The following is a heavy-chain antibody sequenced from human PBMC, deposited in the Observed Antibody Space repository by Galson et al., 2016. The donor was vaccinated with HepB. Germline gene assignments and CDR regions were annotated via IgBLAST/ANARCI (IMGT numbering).Heavy chain of an antibody. CDR2: IKQDGSEE. J-gene: IGHJ4*02. CDR3: ARGAAAVTGIVDY. V-gene: IGHV3-7*01. D-gene: IGHD6-25*01. CDR1: EFTLSSYW. Sequence: SLRLSCAASEFTLSSYWMNWVRRAPGKGLEWVANIKQDGSEEYYVDSVKGRFTISRDNAKNSLYLQTTSLRAEDTAVYYCARGAAAVTGIVDYWGQGTLVTVSS.